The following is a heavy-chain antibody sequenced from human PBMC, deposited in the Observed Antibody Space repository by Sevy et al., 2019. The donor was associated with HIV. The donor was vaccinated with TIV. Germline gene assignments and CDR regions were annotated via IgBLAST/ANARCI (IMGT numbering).Heavy chain of an antibody. CDR2: ISGSGGST. CDR1: GFTFSSYA. D-gene: IGHD6-13*01. J-gene: IGHJ4*02. Sequence: GGSLRLSCAASGFTFSSYAMSWVRQAPGKGLEWVSAISGSGGSTYYADSVKGRFTISRDNSKNTLYLQMNSLIAEDTAVYYCAKSSYPIAAAGIFFDYWGQGTLVTVSS. V-gene: IGHV3-23*01. CDR3: AKSSYPIAAAGIFFDY.